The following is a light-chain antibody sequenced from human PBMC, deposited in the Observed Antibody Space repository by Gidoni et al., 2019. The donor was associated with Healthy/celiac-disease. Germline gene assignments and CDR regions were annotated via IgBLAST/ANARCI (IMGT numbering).Light chain of an antibody. CDR2: WAS. CDR1: QSVLYSSNNKNY. J-gene: IGKJ1*01. Sequence: DIVMTQSPDSLAVSLGERATINCKSSQSVLYSSNNKNYLAWYQQKPGQPPKLLIYWASTRESGVPDRFSGSGSGTDFTLTISSLQAEDVAVYYCQKYYSTPRTFGQGIKVEIK. CDR3: QKYYSTPRT. V-gene: IGKV4-1*01.